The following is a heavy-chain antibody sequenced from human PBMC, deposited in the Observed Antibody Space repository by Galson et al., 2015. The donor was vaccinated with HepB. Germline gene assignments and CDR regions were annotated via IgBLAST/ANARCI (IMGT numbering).Heavy chain of an antibody. Sequence: SLRLSCAASGFSFSTYGMHWVRQAPGEGLEWVAGIIYDGSNKYYAGSVKGRFTISRDNSKNTLYLQMNSLNAEDTGIYYCARGRGAGGTPFDSWGQGTLVTVSS. J-gene: IGHJ4*02. CDR2: IIYDGSNK. D-gene: IGHD6-13*01. V-gene: IGHV3-33*05. CDR1: GFSFSTYG. CDR3: ARGRGAGGTPFDS.